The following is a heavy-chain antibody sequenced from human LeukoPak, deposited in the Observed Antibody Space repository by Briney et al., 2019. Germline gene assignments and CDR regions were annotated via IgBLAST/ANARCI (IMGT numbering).Heavy chain of an antibody. CDR1: GYTFTDYY. CDR2: INPNSGGT. Sequence: ASVKVSCKASGYTFTDYYIHWVRQAPGQGLEWMGWINPNSGGTNYAQKFQGRVTMTRDTSITTAYMELTRVRSDDTAVYYCARVKAPKVELRRHYFYGMDVWGQGTTVTVSS. V-gene: IGHV1-2*02. J-gene: IGHJ6*02. D-gene: IGHD1-7*01. CDR3: ARVKAPKVELRRHYFYGMDV.